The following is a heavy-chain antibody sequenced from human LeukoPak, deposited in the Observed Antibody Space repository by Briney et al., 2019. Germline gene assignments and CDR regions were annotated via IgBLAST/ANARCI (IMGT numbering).Heavy chain of an antibody. CDR2: IKQDGSEK. J-gene: IGHJ5*02. D-gene: IGHD6-13*01. CDR1: GFTFSRNV. Sequence: GGSLRLSCAASGFTFSRNVMNWVRQAPGKGLEWVANIKQDGSEKYYVDSVKGRFTISRDNAKNSLYLQMNSLRAEDTAVYYCARDLRGSSWYGPWFDPWGQGTLVTVSS. CDR3: ARDLRGSSWYGPWFDP. V-gene: IGHV3-7*03.